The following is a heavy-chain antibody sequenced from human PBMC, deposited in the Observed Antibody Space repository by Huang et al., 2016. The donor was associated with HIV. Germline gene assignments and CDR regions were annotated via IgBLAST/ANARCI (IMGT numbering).Heavy chain of an antibody. Sequence: EVQLVDSGGGLVKPGGSLRLSCAASGFSLDSFNMFWVRQTPAKGLQWGASISPRSGFIEDADSVKGRFSISRDNAKNSLYLQRNSLRGEDTAVYYCVKDRGQQLSPFDSWGQGTLVTVSS. CDR1: GFSLDSFN. V-gene: IGHV3-21*01. D-gene: IGHD6-13*01. CDR3: VKDRGQQLSPFDS. CDR2: ISPRSGFI. J-gene: IGHJ4*02.